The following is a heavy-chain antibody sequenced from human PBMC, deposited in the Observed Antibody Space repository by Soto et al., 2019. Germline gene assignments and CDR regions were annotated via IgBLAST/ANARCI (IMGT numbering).Heavy chain of an antibody. CDR3: ARSVFP. V-gene: IGHV4-31*03. Sequence: QVQLQESGPGLVKPSQTLSLTCTVSGGSISSGGYYWSWIRQHPGKGLEWIGYIYYSGSTYYRPARTSRVTISADPPKNQFSLKLSSVPAAGTAVYYCARSVFPWGQGTLVTVSS. CDR2: IYYSGST. CDR1: GGSISSGGYY. J-gene: IGHJ5*02.